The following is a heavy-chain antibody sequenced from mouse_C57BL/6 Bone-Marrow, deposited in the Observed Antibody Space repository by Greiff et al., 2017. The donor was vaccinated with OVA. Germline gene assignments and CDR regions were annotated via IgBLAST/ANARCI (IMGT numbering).Heavy chain of an antibody. CDR1: GYAFTNYL. Sequence: QVQLQQSGAELVRPGTSVKVSCKASGYAFTNYLIEWVKQRPGQGLEWIGVINPGSGGTNYNEKFKGKATLTADKSSSTAYMQLSSLTAEDSAVYCCAREGFAYWGQGTLVTVSA. V-gene: IGHV1-54*01. CDR2: INPGSGGT. CDR3: AREGFAY. J-gene: IGHJ3*01.